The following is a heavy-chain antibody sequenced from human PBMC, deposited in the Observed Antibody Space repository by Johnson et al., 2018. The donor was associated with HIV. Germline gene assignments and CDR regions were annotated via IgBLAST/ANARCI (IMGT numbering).Heavy chain of an antibody. J-gene: IGHJ3*02. CDR3: AKDGAMAFDI. D-gene: IGHD2-2*01. Sequence: MQLVESGGGLLKPAGSLRLSFAASGFTFPNAWMHWVRPAPGDGLAWVGRLKSKTDCETIVYAAPVKGRFTISRDDSKNTLYLQMNSLRAEDTAVYYCAKDGAMAFDIWGQGTLVTVSS. CDR1: GFTFPNAW. V-gene: IGHV3-15*01. CDR2: LKSKTDCETI.